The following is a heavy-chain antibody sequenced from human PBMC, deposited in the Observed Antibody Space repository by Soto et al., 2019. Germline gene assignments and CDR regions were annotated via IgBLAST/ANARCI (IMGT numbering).Heavy chain of an antibody. CDR2: MSYDGTTK. CDR3: AREVLWSRYFDY. V-gene: IGHV3-30-3*01. D-gene: IGHD2-21*01. CDR1: GFIFSNYV. J-gene: IGHJ4*02. Sequence: LRLSCAASGFIFSNYVMYWVRQAPGKGLEWVAFMSYDGTTKYYADSVKGRFTIARDNSKNTLYLQMNNLRPEDTGVYYCAREVLWSRYFDYWGQGTLVTVSS.